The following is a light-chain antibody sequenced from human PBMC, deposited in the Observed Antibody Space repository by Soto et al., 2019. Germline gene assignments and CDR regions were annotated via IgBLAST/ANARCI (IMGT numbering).Light chain of an antibody. CDR1: QSVSSSY. Sequence: EIVLTQSPATLSLSPGEGATLSCGASQSVSSSYLAWYQQKPGLAPRLLIYDASIRATAIPDRFSGSGSGTDFTLTINRLEPEDFALYYCHQYGSSPFTFGPGTKVDIK. CDR3: HQYGSSPFT. V-gene: IGKV3D-20*01. CDR2: DAS. J-gene: IGKJ3*01.